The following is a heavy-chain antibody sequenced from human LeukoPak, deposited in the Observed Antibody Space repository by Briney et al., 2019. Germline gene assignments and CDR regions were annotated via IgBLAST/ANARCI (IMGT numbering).Heavy chain of an antibody. J-gene: IGHJ4*02. Sequence: GGSLRLSCAASGFTFSSYWMSWVRQAPGKVLEWLADIKEDGSEKYYVDSVKGRFTISRDNTKNSMYLQMNSLRAEDTALYYCAREEDTSGYYSQDYWGQGTLVTVSS. CDR1: GFTFSSYW. CDR3: AREEDTSGYYSQDY. CDR2: IKEDGSEK. V-gene: IGHV3-7*01. D-gene: IGHD3-22*01.